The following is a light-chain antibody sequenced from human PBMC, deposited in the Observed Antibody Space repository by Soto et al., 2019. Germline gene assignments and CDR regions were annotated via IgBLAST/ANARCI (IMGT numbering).Light chain of an antibody. CDR1: QSSSNF. Sequence: IQMTQSPSSLSASVGDRVTITCRASQSSSNFLNWYQQKPGKAPKLLIYAASTLQSGVPSRFSGSGSGTDFTLTISSLQPEDFATYYCQQTNSIPITFGQGTRLEIK. J-gene: IGKJ5*01. V-gene: IGKV1-39*01. CDR3: QQTNSIPIT. CDR2: AAS.